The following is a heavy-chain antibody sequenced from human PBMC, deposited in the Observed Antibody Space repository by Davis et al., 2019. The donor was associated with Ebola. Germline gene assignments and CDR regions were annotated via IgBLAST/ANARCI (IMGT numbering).Heavy chain of an antibody. CDR1: GYTFTSYG. Sequence: ASVKVSCKASGYTFTSYGITWVRQAPGQGLEWMGWINPQNGNTNYAQNVQGRVIMTSDTATTTAFMEVGSLRSDDTAVYYCARAQFPTTSDHWGQGTLVTVSS. V-gene: IGHV1-18*04. CDR3: ARAQFPTTSDH. D-gene: IGHD1-1*01. CDR2: INPQNGNT. J-gene: IGHJ4*02.